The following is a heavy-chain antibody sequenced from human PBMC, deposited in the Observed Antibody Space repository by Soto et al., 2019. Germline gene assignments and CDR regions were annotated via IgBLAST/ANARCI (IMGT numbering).Heavy chain of an antibody. J-gene: IGHJ4*02. CDR3: AKVSGYDFHLSPFDY. Sequence: PGGSLRHSCASSGFTFISYAMSWVRQAPGKGLEWVSAISGSGGSTYYADSVKGRFTISRDNSKNTLYLQMNSLRAEDTAVYYCAKVSGYDFHLSPFDYWGQGTLVTVSS. V-gene: IGHV3-23*01. D-gene: IGHD5-12*01. CDR1: GFTFISYA. CDR2: ISGSGGST.